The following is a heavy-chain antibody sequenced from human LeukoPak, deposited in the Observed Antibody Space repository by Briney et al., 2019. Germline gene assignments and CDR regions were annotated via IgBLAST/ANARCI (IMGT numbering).Heavy chain of an antibody. Sequence: GGTLRLSCAASGFTFSSYGMSWVRQAPGKGLEWVSAISGSGGSTYYADSVKGRFTISRDNAKNSLYLQMNSLRAEDTAVYYCARDSIAAAGTPDYWGQGTLVTVSS. CDR2: ISGSGGST. J-gene: IGHJ4*02. D-gene: IGHD6-13*01. CDR3: ARDSIAAAGTPDY. CDR1: GFTFSSYG. V-gene: IGHV3-23*01.